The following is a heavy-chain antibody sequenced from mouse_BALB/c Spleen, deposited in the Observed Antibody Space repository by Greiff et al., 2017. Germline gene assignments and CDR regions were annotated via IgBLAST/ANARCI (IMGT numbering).Heavy chain of an antibody. CDR1: GYTFTSYW. D-gene: IGHD2-10*01. V-gene: IGHV1-7*01. CDR3: AAYYGNYEAY. Sequence: VKLVESGAELAKPGASVKMSCKASGYTFTSYWMHWVKQRPGQGLEWIGYINPSTGYTEYNQKFKDKATLTADKSSSTAYMQLSSLTSEDSAVYYCAAYYGNYEAYWGQGTLVTVSA. J-gene: IGHJ3*01. CDR2: INPSTGYT.